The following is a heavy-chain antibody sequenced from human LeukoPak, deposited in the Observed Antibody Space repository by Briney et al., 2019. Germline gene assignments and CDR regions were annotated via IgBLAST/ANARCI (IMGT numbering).Heavy chain of an antibody. V-gene: IGHV3-48*03. CDR1: GFTFSSYE. D-gene: IGHD3-3*01. CDR3: AKGGQDFDFWRFDL. J-gene: IGHJ5*02. Sequence: GGSLRLSCAASGFTFSSYEMNWVRQAPGKGLEWVSYISSSGSTIYYADSVKGRFTITRDNSRNTVDLQMNSLRAGDTAKYYCAKGGQDFDFWRFDLWGQGILVIVSS. CDR2: ISSSGSTI.